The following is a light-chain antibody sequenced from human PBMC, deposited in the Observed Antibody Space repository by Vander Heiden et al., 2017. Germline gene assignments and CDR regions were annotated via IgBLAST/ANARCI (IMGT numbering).Light chain of an antibody. CDR1: TSTIGAGYD. Sequence: QSVLTQPPSVSGAPGQRGTIAGTWITSTIGAGYDGHWYHHLPGTAPNLLIYDNMNRPSGVPDRCSGSKSGTSASLAITGLQAEDEADYYCQSYDSSLGGHVVFGGGTKLTVL. J-gene: IGLJ2*01. CDR2: DNM. CDR3: QSYDSSLGGHVV. V-gene: IGLV1-40*01.